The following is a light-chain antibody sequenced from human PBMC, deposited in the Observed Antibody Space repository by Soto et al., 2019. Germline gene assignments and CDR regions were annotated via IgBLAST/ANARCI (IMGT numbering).Light chain of an antibody. V-gene: IGKV1-5*01. Sequence: IQMTQSPSSLSPSVRDRVTITCRASRSISDWLAWYQQKPGKAPELLIFDASNLKSGVSSRFSGSGSGTEFTLTISRLQPDDVATYYCLQYSSHSWTFGQGTKVDIK. CDR2: DAS. CDR1: RSISDW. CDR3: LQYSSHSWT. J-gene: IGKJ1*01.